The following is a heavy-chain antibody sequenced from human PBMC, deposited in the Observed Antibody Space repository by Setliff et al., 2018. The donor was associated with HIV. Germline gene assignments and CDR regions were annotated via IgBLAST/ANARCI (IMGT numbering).Heavy chain of an antibody. CDR1: RGSISSGGYY. V-gene: IGHV4-31*03. D-gene: IGHD3-10*01. CDR2: IYYNGRT. J-gene: IGHJ4*02. Sequence: LSLTCTVSRGSISSGGYYWSWIRQHPERGLEWIGYIYYNGRTYYSPSLRSRVTMSVDTSRKEFSLRLSSVTAADTAIYYCATSPAGEILGSRPFYFDYWGQGTLVTVSS. CDR3: ATSPAGEILGSRPFYFDY.